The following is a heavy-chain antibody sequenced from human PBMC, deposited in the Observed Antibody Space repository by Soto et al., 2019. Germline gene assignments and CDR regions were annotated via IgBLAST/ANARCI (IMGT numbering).Heavy chain of an antibody. CDR3: TRVMREAAGRNWYDP. V-gene: IGHV3-72*01. D-gene: IGHD6-25*01. J-gene: IGHJ5*02. Sequence: GGSLRLSCVASGFTFSDHYMDWVRQAPGKGLEWVGRIRNRANSYTIEYAASASGRFTISRDDSKNSLYLQMNSLKTEDTAVYYCTRVMREAAGRNWYDPWGQVTLVNVSS. CDR1: GFTFSDHY. CDR2: IRNRANSYTI.